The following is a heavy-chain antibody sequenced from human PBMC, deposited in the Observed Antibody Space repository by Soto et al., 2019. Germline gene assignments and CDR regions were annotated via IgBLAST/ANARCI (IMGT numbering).Heavy chain of an antibody. D-gene: IGHD7-27*01. Sequence: GGSLRLSCAASGFTFNNYALNWVRQAPGKGLEWVSSISGTGGSTFYAGSAKGRFTISRDNSKNTLFLQMTSLRAEDTAVYYCGKGNSKWGTGDAFDIWGHGTMVTVSS. CDR3: GKGNSKWGTGDAFDI. J-gene: IGHJ3*02. CDR2: ISGTGGST. CDR1: GFTFNNYA. V-gene: IGHV3-23*01.